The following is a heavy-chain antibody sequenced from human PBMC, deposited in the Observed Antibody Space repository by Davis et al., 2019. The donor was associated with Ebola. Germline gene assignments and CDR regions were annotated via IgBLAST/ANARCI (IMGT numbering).Heavy chain of an antibody. CDR1: GGSISSHY. D-gene: IGHD4-17*01. J-gene: IGHJ2*01. CDR3: ARGDYGRGWYFDL. Sequence: PSETLSLTCTVSGGSISSHYWSWIRQPAGKGLEWIGRIYSSGSTNYNPSLKSRVTMSVDTSKNQFSLKLSSVTAADTAVYYCARGDYGRGWYFDLWGRGTLVTVSS. CDR2: IYSSGST. V-gene: IGHV4-4*07.